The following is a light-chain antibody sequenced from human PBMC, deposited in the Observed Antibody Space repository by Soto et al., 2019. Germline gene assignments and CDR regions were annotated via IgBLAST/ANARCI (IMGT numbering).Light chain of an antibody. Sequence: EIVLTQSPGTLSLSPGERATLSCRASQSVSSSYSAWYQQKPGQAPRLLIYGASSRATGIPDRFSGSGSGTDFTLTISRLEPEDFAVYFCQQYGSSPATFGGGTKVDIK. CDR3: QQYGSSPAT. J-gene: IGKJ4*01. CDR2: GAS. V-gene: IGKV3-20*01. CDR1: QSVSSSY.